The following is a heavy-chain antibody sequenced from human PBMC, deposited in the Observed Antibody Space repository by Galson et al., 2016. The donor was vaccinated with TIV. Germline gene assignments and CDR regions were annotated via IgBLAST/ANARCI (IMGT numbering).Heavy chain of an antibody. D-gene: IGHD2-21*01. CDR2: INAGNGYT. J-gene: IGHJ4*02. CDR3: ARPPYCGGDCYKYDY. V-gene: IGHV1-3*01. CDR1: GYTFTHHA. Sequence: SVKVSCKASGYTFTHHALHWVRQAPGQSLEWMGCINAGNGYTKYSQMFQGRVTITRDTSASTAYMELRSLSPEDTAVYYCARPPYCGGDCYKYDYWGQGTLVTVSS.